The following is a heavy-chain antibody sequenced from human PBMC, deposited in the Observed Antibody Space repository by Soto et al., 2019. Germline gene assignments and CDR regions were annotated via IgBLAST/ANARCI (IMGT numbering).Heavy chain of an antibody. CDR2: ISGSGGST. CDR3: ARDIVVVPDLNYFDY. CDR1: GFTFSSYA. Sequence: GGSLRLSCAASGFTFSSYAMSWVRQAPGKGLEWVSAISGSGGSTYYADSVKGRFTISRDNSKNTLYLQMNSLRAEDTAVYYCARDIVVVPDLNYFDYWGQGTLVTVSS. J-gene: IGHJ4*02. D-gene: IGHD2-2*01. V-gene: IGHV3-23*01.